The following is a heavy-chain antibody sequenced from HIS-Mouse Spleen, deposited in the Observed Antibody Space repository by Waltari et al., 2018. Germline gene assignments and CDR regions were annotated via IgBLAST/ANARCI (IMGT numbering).Heavy chain of an antibody. D-gene: IGHD6-13*01. CDR3: ARLAAAGTY. CDR1: GRSLRSSSSS. CDR2: IYYSGST. J-gene: IGHJ4*02. Sequence: QLQLQESGPGLVKPSETLSLPCTVSGRSLRSSSSSWGWIRQPPGKGLEWIGSIYYSGSTYYNPSLKSRVTISVDTSKNQFSLKLSSVTAADTAVYYCARLAAAGTYWGQGTLVTVSS. V-gene: IGHV4-39*07.